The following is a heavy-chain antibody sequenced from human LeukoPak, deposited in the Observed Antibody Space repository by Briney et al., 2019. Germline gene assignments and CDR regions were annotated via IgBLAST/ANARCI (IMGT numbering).Heavy chain of an antibody. V-gene: IGHV4-4*02. Sequence: SGTLSLTCAVSDVSISSTVWWTWVRQPPGEGLEWIAEIYHGGSTNYNPSLKSLATISVDKSRNQFSLTLTSVTAADSAAYFCARGGGSAPYALDIWGQGTMVTVSS. CDR1: DVSISSTVW. D-gene: IGHD3-16*01. CDR2: IYHGGST. CDR3: ARGGGSAPYALDI. J-gene: IGHJ3*02.